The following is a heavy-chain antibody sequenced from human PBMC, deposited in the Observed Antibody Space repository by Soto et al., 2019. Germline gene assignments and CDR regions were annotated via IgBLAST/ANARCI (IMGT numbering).Heavy chain of an antibody. J-gene: IGHJ4*02. Sequence: QVQLQESGPGLVKPSETLSLTCTVSGGSVSSGSDYWSWIRQPPGKGLEWFGYIYYSGSTNYNPSLKSRVTISVDTSKNQFSLKLSSVTAADTAVYYCARVNEFDLDYWGQGTLVTVSS. D-gene: IGHD2-8*01. CDR3: ARVNEFDLDY. CDR2: IYYSGST. CDR1: GGSVSSGSDY. V-gene: IGHV4-61*01.